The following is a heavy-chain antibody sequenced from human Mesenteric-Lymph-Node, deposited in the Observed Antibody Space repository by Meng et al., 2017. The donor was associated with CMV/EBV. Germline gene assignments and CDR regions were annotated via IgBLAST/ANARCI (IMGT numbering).Heavy chain of an antibody. J-gene: IGHJ6*02. Sequence: SETLSLTCTVSGGSITSSSSYWGWIRQPPGKGLQWIGVIFYTGTTYYNPSLKSRVTISQDTSKNQFSLQLSSVTAADTAVYFCARLSGAQMYYYYYYGIDVWGQGTTVTVSS. V-gene: IGHV4-39*07. D-gene: IGHD5-24*01. CDR2: IFYTGTT. CDR3: ARLSGAQMYYYYYYGIDV. CDR1: GGSITSSSSY.